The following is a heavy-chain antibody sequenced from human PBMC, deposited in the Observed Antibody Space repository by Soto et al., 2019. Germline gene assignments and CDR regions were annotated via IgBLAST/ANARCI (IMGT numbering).Heavy chain of an antibody. CDR1: GFTFSAYA. J-gene: IGHJ6*03. D-gene: IGHD2-15*01. CDR3: AKSFCSGGSCLIYYYYMDV. Sequence: GGSLRLSCAASGFTFSAYAMSWVRQAPGKGLEWVSSISGSGGSTYYADSVKGRFTISRDNSKNTVYLQMNSLRGEDTAVYYCAKSFCSGGSCLIYYYYMDVWGKGTTVTVSS. V-gene: IGHV3-23*01. CDR2: ISGSGGST.